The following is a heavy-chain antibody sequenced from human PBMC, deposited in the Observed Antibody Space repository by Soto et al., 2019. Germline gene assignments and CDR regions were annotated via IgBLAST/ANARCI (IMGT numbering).Heavy chain of an antibody. CDR3: ARGPTSSRVDY. CDR2: INPYNGNT. Sequence: QVQLVQSGGDVKKPGASVKVSGKASGYTFTRHGINWVRQPPGHGLEWLVWINPYNGNTKYAQKVQGRVTMTTDTSTSTAYMDLRSLRSDDTAVYYCARGPTSSRVDYWGQGPLVTVSS. J-gene: IGHJ4*02. CDR1: GYTFTRHG. D-gene: IGHD2-2*01. V-gene: IGHV1-18*01.